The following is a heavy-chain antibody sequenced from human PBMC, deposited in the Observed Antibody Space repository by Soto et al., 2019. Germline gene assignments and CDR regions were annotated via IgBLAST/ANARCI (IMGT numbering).Heavy chain of an antibody. CDR2: IHDSGSA. V-gene: IGHV4-59*01. Sequence: QVQLQESGPGMVQPSETLSLTCTVSDGSINSNYWSWIRQPPGKGLEWLGFIHDSGSAKYNPSLKSRVSISVDMSKNQFFLNMRSVTAADTAVYFCARRDFDHTTGDYNFDSWGQGTLVTVSS. J-gene: IGHJ4*02. D-gene: IGHD4-17*01. CDR3: ARRDFDHTTGDYNFDS. CDR1: DGSINSNY.